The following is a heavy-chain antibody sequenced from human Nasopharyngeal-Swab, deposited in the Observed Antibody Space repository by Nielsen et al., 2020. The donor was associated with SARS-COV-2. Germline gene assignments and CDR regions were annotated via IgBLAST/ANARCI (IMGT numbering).Heavy chain of an antibody. CDR3: ARRVARPPRHEGDYYYGMDV. J-gene: IGHJ6*02. CDR2: ICDSGGT. V-gene: IGHV4-39*01. Sequence: WIRQPPGKGLEWIGSICDSGGTYYNPSLKSRVTISVDTSKNQFSLRLSSVTAADTAVYYYARRVARPPRHEGDYYYGMDVWGQGTTVTVSS. D-gene: IGHD3-16*01.